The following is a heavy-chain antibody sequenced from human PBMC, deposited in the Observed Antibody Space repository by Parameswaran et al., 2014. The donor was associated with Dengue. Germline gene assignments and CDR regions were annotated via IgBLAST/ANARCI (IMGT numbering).Heavy chain of an antibody. CDR2: IYSGGST. Sequence: RWIRQPPGKGLEWVSRIYSGGSTNYADSVKGRFTISRDISRNRLYLLMNSLRAEDTAVYFCARAPGTALDYWGQGTPGHRLL. CDR3: ARAPGTALDY. V-gene: IGHV3-53*01. D-gene: IGHD6-13*01. J-gene: IGHJ4*02.